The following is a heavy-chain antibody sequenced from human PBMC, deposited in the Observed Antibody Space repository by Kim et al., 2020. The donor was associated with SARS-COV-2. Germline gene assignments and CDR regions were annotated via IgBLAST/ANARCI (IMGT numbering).Heavy chain of an antibody. D-gene: IGHD6-19*01. CDR3: AREREQGVSGWLVPQGSDHYSMEV. J-gene: IGHJ6*02. CDR1: GDSASSNSAA. Sequence: SQTLSLTCAISGDSASSNSAAWNWIRQSPSRGLEWLGSTYYRTKWYNDYAVSVKSRITIKPDTSKNQFSLQLNSVTPEDTAVYYCAREREQGVSGWLVPQGSDHYSMEVSGQGTTVTVSS. CDR2: TYYRTKWYN. V-gene: IGHV6-1*01.